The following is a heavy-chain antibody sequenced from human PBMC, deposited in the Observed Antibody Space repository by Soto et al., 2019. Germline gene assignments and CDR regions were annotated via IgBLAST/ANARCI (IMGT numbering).Heavy chain of an antibody. V-gene: IGHV4-30-2*01. CDR1: GGYISSGGYS. CDR3: ARVPGP. Sequence: PLEPLPLTCAVSGGYISSGGYSWSWIRQPPGKGLEWIGYIYHSGSTYYNPSLKSRVTISVDRSKNQFSLKLSSVTAADTAVYYCARVPGPWGQGTLVTVSS. J-gene: IGHJ5*02. CDR2: IYHSGST.